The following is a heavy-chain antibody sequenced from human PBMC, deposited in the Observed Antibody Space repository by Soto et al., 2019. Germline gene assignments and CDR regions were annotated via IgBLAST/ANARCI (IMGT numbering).Heavy chain of an antibody. Sequence: QITLRESGPTLVQPTQTLTLTCTLSGVSLSTSGEGVGWIRQPPGKALEWLALIYWDDDKRFSPSLKSRLAITRDICKNQVVMTMTDMAPEDTAIYYCAHRQRTLVVGAPFDLWGQGSQVTVSS. D-gene: IGHD2-15*01. CDR2: IYWDDDK. V-gene: IGHV2-5*02. J-gene: IGHJ4*02. CDR3: AHRQRTLVVGAPFDL. CDR1: GVSLSTSGEG.